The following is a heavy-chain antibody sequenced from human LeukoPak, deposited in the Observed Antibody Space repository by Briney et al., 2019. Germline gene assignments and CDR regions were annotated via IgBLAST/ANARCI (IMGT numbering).Heavy chain of an antibody. J-gene: IGHJ3*02. CDR1: GYTFTSYD. D-gene: IGHD3-9*01. CDR3: ARGGLRYFDWIRDDAFDI. CDR2: MNPNSGNT. Sequence: ASVKVSCKASGYTFTSYDINWARQATGQGLEWMGWMNPNSGNTGYAQKFQGRVTMTRNTSISTAYMELSSLRSEDTAVYYCARGGLRYFDWIRDDAFDIWGQGTMVTVSS. V-gene: IGHV1-8*01.